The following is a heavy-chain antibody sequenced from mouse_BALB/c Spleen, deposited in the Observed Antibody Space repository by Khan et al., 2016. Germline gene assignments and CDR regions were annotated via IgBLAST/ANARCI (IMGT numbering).Heavy chain of an antibody. Sequence: VQLQQSGAELVKPGASVKLSCTASGFNIKDTYMHWVKQRPEQGLEWIGRIDPANGNTKYDPKFQGKATITADTSSNTAYLQLSSLTSEDTAVYYGARGAGTSWFAYWGQGTLVTVSA. D-gene: IGHD4-1*01. CDR3: ARGAGTSWFAY. CDR1: GFNIKDTY. CDR2: IDPANGNT. V-gene: IGHV14-3*02. J-gene: IGHJ3*01.